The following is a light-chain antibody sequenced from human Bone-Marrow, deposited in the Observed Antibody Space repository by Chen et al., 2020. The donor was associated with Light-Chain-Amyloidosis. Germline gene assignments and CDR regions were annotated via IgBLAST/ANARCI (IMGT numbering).Light chain of an antibody. CDR3: QSADSSGTYEVI. CDR2: RDT. J-gene: IGLJ2*01. V-gene: IGLV3-25*03. Sequence: SSDLTQPPSVSVSPAQTARHPRSGDDLPTKYAYWYQQKPGQAPVLVIHRDTERPSGISERFSGSSSGTTATLTISGVQAEDEADYHCQSADSSGTYEVIFGGGTKLTVL. CDR1: DLPTKY.